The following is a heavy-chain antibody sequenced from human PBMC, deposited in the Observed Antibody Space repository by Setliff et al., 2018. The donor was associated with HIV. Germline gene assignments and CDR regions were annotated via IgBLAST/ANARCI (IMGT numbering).Heavy chain of an antibody. CDR2: IYQSGSI. D-gene: IGHD6-19*01. Sequence: SSETLSLTCAASGYSINSGFSRAWIRQPPGQGPQWIGSIYQSGSIYYNPSLQSQVTISVDSSKNQFSLNLFSVTAADTADYYCARPRRVRSRAWYWFDIWGQGTLVTVSS. J-gene: IGHJ5*02. V-gene: IGHV4-38-2*01. CDR1: GYSINSGFS. CDR3: ARPRRVRSRAWYWFDI.